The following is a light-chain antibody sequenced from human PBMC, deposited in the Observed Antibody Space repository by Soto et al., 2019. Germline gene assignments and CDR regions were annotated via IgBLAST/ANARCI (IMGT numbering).Light chain of an antibody. Sequence: EIVMTQSPATLSVSPGERATLSCRASQSVSSNLAWYQQKLGQAPRLLIYDASTRATGIPARFSGSGSGTEFILTISSLKSADFAVYYCQQYKNWPLYTLGQGTKLEIK. J-gene: IGKJ2*01. CDR3: QQYKNWPLYT. V-gene: IGKV3-15*01. CDR2: DAS. CDR1: QSVSSN.